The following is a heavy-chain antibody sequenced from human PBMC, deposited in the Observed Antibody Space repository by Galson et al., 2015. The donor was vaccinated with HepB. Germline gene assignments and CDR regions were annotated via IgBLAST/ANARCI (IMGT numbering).Heavy chain of an antibody. J-gene: IGHJ4*02. CDR1: GFFFSNYG. CDR3: AKEMYYYGSSGHYSFDY. D-gene: IGHD3-22*01. CDR2: ISDDGGSK. V-gene: IGHV3-30*18. Sequence: SLRLSCAASGFFFSNYGIHWVRLAPGKGLEWVAAISDDGGSKKYSDSVKGRFTISRDNSKNKVFLQMSSLRPEDTAVYYCAKEMYYYGSSGHYSFDYWGQGVLVTVSS.